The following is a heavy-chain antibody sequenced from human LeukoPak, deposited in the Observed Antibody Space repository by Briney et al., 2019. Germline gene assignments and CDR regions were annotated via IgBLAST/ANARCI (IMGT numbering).Heavy chain of an antibody. D-gene: IGHD3-10*01. J-gene: IGHJ5*02. Sequence: SETLSLTCTVSGGSISSYYWSWIRQPPGKGLEWIGYIYYSGSTNYNPSLKSRVTISVDTSKNQFSLKLSSVTAADTAVYYCARDSGDWFDPWGQGTLVTVSP. V-gene: IGHV4-59*01. CDR3: ARDSGDWFDP. CDR1: GGSISSYY. CDR2: IYYSGST.